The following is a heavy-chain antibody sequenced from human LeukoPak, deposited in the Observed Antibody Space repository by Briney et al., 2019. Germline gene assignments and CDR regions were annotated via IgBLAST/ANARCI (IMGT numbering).Heavy chain of an antibody. D-gene: IGHD3-3*01. CDR2: IHYSGNT. J-gene: IGHJ4*02. CDR3: ARLGAGPTYYDFWSGYSSFYFDY. V-gene: IGHV4-39*01. CDR1: GGSISGSSYY. Sequence: PSETLSLTCTVSGGSISGSSYYWGWIRQPPGKGLEWIGGIHYSGNTYYNPSLKSRVTISVDTSKNQFSLKLSSVTAADTAVYYCARLGAGPTYYDFWSGYSSFYFDYWGQGTLVTVSS.